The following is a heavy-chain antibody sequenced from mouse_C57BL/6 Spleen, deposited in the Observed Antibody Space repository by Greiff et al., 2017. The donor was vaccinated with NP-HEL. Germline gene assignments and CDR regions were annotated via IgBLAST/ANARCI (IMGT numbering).Heavy chain of an antibody. CDR3: ARDPFYDGSSIWYFDV. V-gene: IGHV5-16*01. CDR1: GFTFSDYY. Sequence: EVKLVESEGGLVQPGSSMKLSCTASGFTFSDYYMAWVRQVPEKGLEWVANINYDGSSTYYLDSLKSRFIISRDNAKNILYLQMSSLKSEDTATYYCARDPFYDGSSIWYFDVWGTGTTVTVSS. CDR2: INYDGSST. J-gene: IGHJ1*03. D-gene: IGHD1-1*01.